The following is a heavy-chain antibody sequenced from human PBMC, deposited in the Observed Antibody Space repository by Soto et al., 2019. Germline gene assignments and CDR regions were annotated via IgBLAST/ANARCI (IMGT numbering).Heavy chain of an antibody. D-gene: IGHD4-17*01. V-gene: IGHV1-2*02. Sequence: ASVKVSCKASGYTFTGYYMHWVRQAPGQGLEWMGWINPNSGGTNYAQKFQGRVTMTRDTSISTAYMELSGLRSDDTAVYYCARDHGPTAGWLDPWGQGTLVTVS. CDR1: GYTFTGYY. CDR3: ARDHGPTAGWLDP. J-gene: IGHJ5*02. CDR2: INPNSGGT.